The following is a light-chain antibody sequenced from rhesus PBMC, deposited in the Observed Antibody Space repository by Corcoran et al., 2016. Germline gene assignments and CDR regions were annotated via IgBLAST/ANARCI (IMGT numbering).Light chain of an antibody. Sequence: DIQMTQSPSSLSASVGDTVTITCRASQSISSWLDWYQQKPGKAPKLLIYKASRLQSGVPSRFSGSGSWTDFTLTSSSLQPEDFATYYCIQYSSSPYSFGQGTKVEIK. CDR2: KAS. J-gene: IGKJ2*01. V-gene: IGKV1-22*01. CDR3: IQYSSSPYS. CDR1: QSISSW.